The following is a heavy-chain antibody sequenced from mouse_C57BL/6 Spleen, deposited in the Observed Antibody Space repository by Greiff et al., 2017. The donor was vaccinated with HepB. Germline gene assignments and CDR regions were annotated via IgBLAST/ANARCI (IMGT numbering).Heavy chain of an antibody. J-gene: IGHJ1*03. Sequence: EVQLVESEGGLVQPGSSMKLSCTASGFTFSDYYMAWVRQVPEKGLEWVANINYDGSSTYYLDSLKSRFIISRDNAKNILYLQMSSLKSEDTATYYCARVYYYGSSLYWYFDVWGTGTTVTVSS. CDR1: GFTFSDYY. CDR3: ARVYYYGSSLYWYFDV. CDR2: INYDGSST. V-gene: IGHV5-16*01. D-gene: IGHD1-1*01.